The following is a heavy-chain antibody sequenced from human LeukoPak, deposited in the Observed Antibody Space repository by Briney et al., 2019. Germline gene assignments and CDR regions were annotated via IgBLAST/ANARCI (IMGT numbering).Heavy chain of an antibody. CDR2: IKSDGSAT. J-gene: IGHJ4*02. CDR1: GFTFRTYW. D-gene: IGHD1-26*01. Sequence: GGSLRLSCAASGFTFRTYWMHWVRQAPGKGLVWVSHIKSDGSATTYADSVKGRFTISRDNAKNTLYLQMNSLRAEDTAVYYCARGLSYNHFDYWGQGTLVTVS. V-gene: IGHV3-74*01. CDR3: ARGLSYNHFDY.